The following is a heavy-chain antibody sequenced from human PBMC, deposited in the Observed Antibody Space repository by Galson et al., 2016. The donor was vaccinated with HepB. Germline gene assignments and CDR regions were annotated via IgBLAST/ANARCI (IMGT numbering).Heavy chain of an antibody. CDR2: INPSGGST. CDR1: GYTFTSYY. CDR3: ARGTVTPFHYYYYYMHV. D-gene: IGHD4-17*01. V-gene: IGHV1-46*01. Sequence: SVKVSCKASGYTFTSYYMHWVRQAPGQGLEWMGKINPSGGSTRYAQKFQGRVTMTRDTSTSTVYMELSSLRSEDTAVYYCARGTVTPFHYYYYYMHVWGKGTKVTVSS. J-gene: IGHJ6*03.